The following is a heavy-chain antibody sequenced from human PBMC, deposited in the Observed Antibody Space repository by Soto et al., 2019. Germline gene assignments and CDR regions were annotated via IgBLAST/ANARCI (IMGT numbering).Heavy chain of an antibody. CDR2: IYYSGST. V-gene: IGHV4-39*01. CDR1: GGSISSSSYY. CDR3: ATCHNYYGSGNRDY. Sequence: SETLSLTCSGSGGSISSSSYYWGWIRQPPGKGLEWIGSIYYSGSTYYNPSLKSRVTISVDTSKNQFSLKLSSVTAADTAVYYCATCHNYYGSGNRDYWGQGTLVTVSS. J-gene: IGHJ4*02. D-gene: IGHD3-10*01.